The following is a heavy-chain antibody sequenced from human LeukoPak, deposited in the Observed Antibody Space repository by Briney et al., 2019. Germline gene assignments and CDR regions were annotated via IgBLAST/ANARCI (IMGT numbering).Heavy chain of an antibody. J-gene: IGHJ2*01. Sequence: PSETLSLTCAVYGGSFSGYYWSWIRQPPGKGLEWIGEINHSGSTNYNPSLKSRVTISVDTSKNQFSLKLSSVTAADTAVYYCARDFEYGGQTGYFDLWGRGTLVTVSS. CDR2: INHSGST. CDR3: ARDFEYGGQTGYFDL. D-gene: IGHD4-23*01. V-gene: IGHV4-34*01. CDR1: GGSFSGYY.